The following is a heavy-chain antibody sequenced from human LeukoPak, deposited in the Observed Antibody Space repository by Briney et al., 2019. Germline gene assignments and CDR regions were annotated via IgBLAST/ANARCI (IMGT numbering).Heavy chain of an antibody. CDR1: GFTFSSYA. J-gene: IGHJ3*02. V-gene: IGHV3-23*01. CDR3: ARGRRRGLFGLDAFDI. D-gene: IGHD3-10*02. Sequence: PGGSLRPSCAASGFTFSSYAMSWVRQAPGKGLEWVSAISGSGGSTYYADSVKGRFTISRDNSKNTLYLQMNSLRAEDTAVYYCARGRRRGLFGLDAFDIWGQGTMVTVSS. CDR2: ISGSGGST.